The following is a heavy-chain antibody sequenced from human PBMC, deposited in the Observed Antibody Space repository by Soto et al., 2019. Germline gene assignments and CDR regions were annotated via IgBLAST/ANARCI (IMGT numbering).Heavy chain of an antibody. Sequence: QVQLVESGGGVVQPGRSLRLSCAASGFTFSSYGMHWVRQAPGKGLEWVAVIWYDGSNKYYADSVKGRFTISRDNSKNTLYLQMNSLRAEDTAVYYCARDGTDYGDYLEADAFDIWGQGTMVTVSS. CDR2: IWYDGSNK. D-gene: IGHD4-17*01. CDR1: GFTFSSYG. CDR3: ARDGTDYGDYLEADAFDI. V-gene: IGHV3-33*01. J-gene: IGHJ3*02.